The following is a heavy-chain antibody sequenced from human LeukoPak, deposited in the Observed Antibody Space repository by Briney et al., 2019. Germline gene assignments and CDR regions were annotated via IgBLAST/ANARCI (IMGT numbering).Heavy chain of an antibody. CDR1: GYIFTSYG. Sequence: ASVKVSCKASGYIFTSYGISWVRQAPGQGLEWMGWISAYNGNINYAQKFQGRVTMTTDTSTSTAYMDLRSLRSDDTAVYYCARYGENDYVWGSHRYTSFDYWGQGTLVTVSS. CDR2: ISAYNGNI. D-gene: IGHD3-16*02. V-gene: IGHV1-18*01. J-gene: IGHJ4*02. CDR3: ARYGENDYVWGSHRYTSFDY.